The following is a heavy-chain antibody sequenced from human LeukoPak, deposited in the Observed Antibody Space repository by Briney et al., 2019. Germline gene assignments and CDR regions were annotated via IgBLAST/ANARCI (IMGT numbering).Heavy chain of an antibody. CDR2: IYGGGST. J-gene: IGHJ6*02. CDR3: ASDTYYDILTGYYGMDV. CDR1: GFTVSSNY. D-gene: IGHD3-9*01. V-gene: IGHV3-66*01. Sequence: GGSLRLSCAASGFTVSSNYMSWVRQAPGKGLEWVSVIYGGGSTYYADSVKGRFTISRDNSKNTLYLQMNSLRAEDTAVYYCASDTYYDILTGYYGMDVWGQGTTVTVSS.